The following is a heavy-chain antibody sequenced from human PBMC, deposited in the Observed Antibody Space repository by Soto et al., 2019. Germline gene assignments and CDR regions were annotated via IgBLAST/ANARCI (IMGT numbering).Heavy chain of an antibody. D-gene: IGHD6-13*01. CDR3: ARVGSLVGAGTSDY. CDR2: ISSEGKTD. Sequence: VQLVEFGGDLVQPGGSLRLSCAASGFTFSDYSMSWIRQAPGKGLEWVSYISSEGKTDIYSDSVRGRFTISRDNARQSLYLQMSSLRAEDTAMYYCARVGSLVGAGTSDYWGHGTLVIVSS. V-gene: IGHV3-11*04. CDR1: GFTFSDYS. J-gene: IGHJ4*01.